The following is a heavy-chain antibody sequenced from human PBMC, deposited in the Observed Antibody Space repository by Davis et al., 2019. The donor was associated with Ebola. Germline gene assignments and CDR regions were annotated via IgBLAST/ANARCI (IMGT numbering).Heavy chain of an antibody. Sequence: GESLKISCAGTGFRFNAYAMNWVRQAPGKGLEWVSAISGRGDTTYYTDSVRGRFTISRDNSKNTLFLQMNGLRAEDTAVYYCAFPRGKIAYYYYYMDVWGKGTSVTVSS. CDR2: ISGRGDTT. CDR1: GFRFNAYA. D-gene: IGHD2/OR15-2a*01. V-gene: IGHV3-23*01. CDR3: AFPRGKIAYYYYYMDV. J-gene: IGHJ6*03.